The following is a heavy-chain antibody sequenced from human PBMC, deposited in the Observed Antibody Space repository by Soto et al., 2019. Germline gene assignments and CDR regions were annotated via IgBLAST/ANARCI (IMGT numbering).Heavy chain of an antibody. V-gene: IGHV4-39*01. J-gene: IGHJ4*02. CDR1: GGSISSSSYY. Sequence: SETLSLTCTVSGGSISSSSYYWGWIRQPPGKGLEWIGSIYYSGSTYYNPSLKSRVTISVDTSKNQFSLKLSSVTAADTAVYYCARSIAVAVRVPYYFDYWGQGTLVTVSS. CDR3: ARSIAVAVRVPYYFDY. D-gene: IGHD6-19*01. CDR2: IYYSGST.